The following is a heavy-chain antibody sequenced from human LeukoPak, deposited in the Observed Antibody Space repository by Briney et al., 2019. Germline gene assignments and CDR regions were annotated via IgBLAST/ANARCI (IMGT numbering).Heavy chain of an antibody. CDR3: AKDGLRYFDWLPRGRGYYFDY. V-gene: IGHV3-48*03. CDR2: ISSSGSTI. D-gene: IGHD3-9*01. Sequence: GGSLRLSCAASGFTLSSYEMNWVRQAPGKGLEWVSYISSSGSTIYYADSVKGRFTISRDNSKNTLYLQMNSLRAEDTAVYYCAKDGLRYFDWLPRGRGYYFDYWGQGTLVTVSS. CDR1: GFTLSSYE. J-gene: IGHJ4*02.